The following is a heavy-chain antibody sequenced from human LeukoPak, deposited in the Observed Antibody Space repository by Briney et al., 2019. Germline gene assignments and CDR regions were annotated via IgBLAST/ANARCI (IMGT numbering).Heavy chain of an antibody. D-gene: IGHD5-12*01. CDR2: VFQSGST. J-gene: IGHJ4*02. CDR1: GDSVSNLYPY. V-gene: IGHV4-61*01. CDR3: ARGRGFGFGIDY. Sequence: PSETLSLTCSVSGDSVSNLYPYWSWIRQPPGKGLEWIGHVFQSGSTHYNPSLKSRVTISADTSRNQFFLRMSSVTAADTAVYYCARGRGFGFGIDYWGQGTLVTVSS.